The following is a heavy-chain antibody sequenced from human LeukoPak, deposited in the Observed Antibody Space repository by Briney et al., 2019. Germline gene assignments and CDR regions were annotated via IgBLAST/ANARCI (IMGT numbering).Heavy chain of an antibody. J-gene: IGHJ4*02. Sequence: GGSLRLSCAASGFTSGFTFSGFEMNWVRQAPGKGLEWLSYISTSGSTIYYADSVKGRFTISRDNAKNSLFPQMNSLRAEDTAIYYCAIYAGEPGDYWGQVTLVTVSS. V-gene: IGHV3-48*03. D-gene: IGHD3-16*01. CDR1: GFTFSGFE. CDR3: AIYAGEPGDY. CDR2: ISTSGSTI.